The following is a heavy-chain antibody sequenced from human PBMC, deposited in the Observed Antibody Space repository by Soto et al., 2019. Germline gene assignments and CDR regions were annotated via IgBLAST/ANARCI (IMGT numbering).Heavy chain of an antibody. V-gene: IGHV2-5*02. CDR3: AHGLTEPLAGAQGDFQH. CDR2: IYWDDDK. J-gene: IGHJ1*01. CDR1: GFSLSTSGVG. D-gene: IGHD6-19*01. Sequence: QITLKESGPTLVKPTQTLTLTCTFSGFSLSTSGVGVGWIRQPPGKALEWLALIYWDDDKRYSPSLKSRLTIMKDTSKNQVVLIMTNMDPEDTATYHCAHGLTEPLAGAQGDFQHWGQGTLVTVS.